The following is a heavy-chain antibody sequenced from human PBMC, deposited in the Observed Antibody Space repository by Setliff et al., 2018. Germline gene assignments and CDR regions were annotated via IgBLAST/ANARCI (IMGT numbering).Heavy chain of an antibody. V-gene: IGHV1-18*01. Sequence: GASVKVSCKASGYTFNNYGITWVRQAPGQGLEWMGWINNYSFKTTYPQKFLDRVTMTTDTSATTAYMELKHLRSDDTAVDYCARAGSAPAGRKGLLDSWGQGTLVTVSS. D-gene: IGHD6-13*01. CDR3: ARAGSAPAGRKGLLDS. CDR1: GYTFNNYG. CDR2: INNYSFKT. J-gene: IGHJ4*02.